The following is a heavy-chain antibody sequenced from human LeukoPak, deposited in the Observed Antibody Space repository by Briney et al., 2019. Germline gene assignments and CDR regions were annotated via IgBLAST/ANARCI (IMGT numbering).Heavy chain of an antibody. CDR1: GGSFGGYY. D-gene: IGHD1-20*01. CDR3: ARGRRGNWNKPRPFDY. V-gene: IGHV4-34*01. J-gene: IGHJ4*02. CDR2: INHSGST. Sequence: PSETLSLTCAVYGGSFGGYYWSWIRQPPGKGLEWIGEINHSGSTNYNPSLKSRVTISVDTSKNQFSLKLSSVTAADTAVYYCARGRRGNWNKPRPFDYWGQGTLVTVSS.